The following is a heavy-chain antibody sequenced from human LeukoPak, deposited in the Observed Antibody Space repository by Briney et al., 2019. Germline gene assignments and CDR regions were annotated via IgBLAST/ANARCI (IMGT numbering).Heavy chain of an antibody. Sequence: SETLSLTCTVSGYSISSGYYWGWIRQPPGKGLEWIGSIYHSGSTYYNPPLKSRVTISVDTSKNQFSLKLSSVTAADTAVYYCAREPVGATRNYYFDYWGQGTLVTVSS. D-gene: IGHD1-26*01. J-gene: IGHJ4*02. CDR2: IYHSGST. CDR1: GYSISSGYY. CDR3: AREPVGATRNYYFDY. V-gene: IGHV4-38-2*02.